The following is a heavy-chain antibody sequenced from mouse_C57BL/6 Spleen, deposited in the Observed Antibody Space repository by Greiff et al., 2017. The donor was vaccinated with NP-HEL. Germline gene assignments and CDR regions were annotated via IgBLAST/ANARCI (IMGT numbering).Heavy chain of an antibody. V-gene: IGHV1-7*01. Sequence: QVQLQQSGAELAKPGASVKLSCKASGYTFTSYCMHWVKQRPGQGLEWIGYINPSSGYTNYNQKFKDKATLTADKSSSTAYMQLSSLTSEDSAVYYCATYGSRRACFAYWGQGTLVTVSA. CDR1: GYTFTSYC. CDR2: INPSSGYT. D-gene: IGHD1-1*01. CDR3: ATYGSRRACFAY. J-gene: IGHJ3*01.